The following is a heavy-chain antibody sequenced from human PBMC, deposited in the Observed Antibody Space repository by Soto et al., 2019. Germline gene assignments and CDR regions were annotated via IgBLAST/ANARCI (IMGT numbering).Heavy chain of an antibody. D-gene: IGHD2-15*01. CDR3: ARRSVSHSNAFDF. Sequence: QVQLVQSGAEVKKPGSSVKVSCKASGGTFRNLAINWVRQAPGQGLEWMGGFIPIIGGGINAQKFQGRVTITSDESTSTAYMELSSLKSEDTAMYFSARRSVSHSNAFDFWGQGTMVTVSS. CDR2: FIPIIGGG. CDR1: GGTFRNLA. J-gene: IGHJ3*01. V-gene: IGHV1-69*01.